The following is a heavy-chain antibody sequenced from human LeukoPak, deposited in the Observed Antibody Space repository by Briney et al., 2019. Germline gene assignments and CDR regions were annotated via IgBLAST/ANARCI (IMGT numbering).Heavy chain of an antibody. Sequence: PGRSLRLSCAASGFTFSSYGMHWVRQAPGKGLEWVSYISSSSSTIYYADSVKGRFTISRDNAKNSLYLQMNSLRAEDTAVYYCARAHHRRVYDYVWGSYPYWGQGTLVTVSS. V-gene: IGHV3-48*01. D-gene: IGHD3-16*02. J-gene: IGHJ4*02. CDR3: ARAHHRRVYDYVWGSYPY. CDR1: GFTFSSYG. CDR2: ISSSSSTI.